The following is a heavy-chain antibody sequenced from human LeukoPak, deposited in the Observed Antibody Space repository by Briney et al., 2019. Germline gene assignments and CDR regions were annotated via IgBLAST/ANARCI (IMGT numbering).Heavy chain of an antibody. CDR2: IYTSGST. Sequence: SQTLSLTCTVSGGSISSGSYCWSWLRQPARKGLEWIWRIYTSGSTNYNPSLKSRVTISVDTSKNQFALKLSSVTAADTAVYYCAREVPSYYYYMDVWGKGTTVTVSS. CDR1: GGSISSGSYC. J-gene: IGHJ6*03. V-gene: IGHV4-61*02. CDR3: AREVPSYYYYMDV.